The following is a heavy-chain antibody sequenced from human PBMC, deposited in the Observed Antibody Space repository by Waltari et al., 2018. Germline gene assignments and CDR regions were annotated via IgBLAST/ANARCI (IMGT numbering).Heavy chain of an antibody. Sequence: QVQLVQSGAEVKKPGASVKVSCKAPGYTFTSYDINWVRQAPGTGLEGMGWMEWVNPNSGNTGYAQKFQGKVTMTRNTSISTAYMELSSLRSEDTAVYYCARGAWGIAAAGYLYGMDVWGQGTTVTVSS. CDR2: MEWVNPNSGNT. CDR3: ARGAWGIAAAGYLYGMDV. CDR1: GYTFTSYD. J-gene: IGHJ6*02. D-gene: IGHD6-13*01. V-gene: IGHV1-8*02.